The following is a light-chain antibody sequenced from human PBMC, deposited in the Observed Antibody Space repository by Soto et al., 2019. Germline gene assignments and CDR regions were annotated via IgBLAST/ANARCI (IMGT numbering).Light chain of an antibody. CDR1: QSVSTN. Sequence: EIVMTQSPATLSVSPGERATLSCRASQSVSTNLAWYQQKPGQAPRLLIYSASTRATGIPARFSGSGSGTEFTLTISSLQYEDFAVYYCQQYDNWYTFGQGTKLEIK. CDR3: QQYDNWYT. CDR2: SAS. V-gene: IGKV3-15*01. J-gene: IGKJ2*01.